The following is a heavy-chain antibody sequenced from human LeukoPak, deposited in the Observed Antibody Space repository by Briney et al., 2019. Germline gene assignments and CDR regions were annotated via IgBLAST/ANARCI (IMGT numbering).Heavy chain of an antibody. CDR1: GFTFSSSE. CDR3: AKDSAKKYDDY. D-gene: IGHD2/OR15-2a*01. V-gene: IGHV3-48*03. CDR2: ISSSGRTI. Sequence: GGSLRLSCAASGFTFSSSEMNWVRQAPGKGLEWISYISSSGRTIYYADSMKGRFTISRDNSKNTLYLQMNSLRAEDTAVYYCAKDSAKKYDDYWGQGTLVTVSS. J-gene: IGHJ4*02.